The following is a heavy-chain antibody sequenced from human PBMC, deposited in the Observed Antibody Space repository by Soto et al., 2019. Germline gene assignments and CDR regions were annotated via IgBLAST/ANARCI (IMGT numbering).Heavy chain of an antibody. CDR2: LFYTGST. Sequence: SETLSLTCTVSGGSINSYYWSWIRQPPGKGLEWIGYLFYTGSTNYNPSLKSRVTFSVDTSKNQFSLKLSSVTAADTAVYYCARLSRGAAAGFDPWGQGTLVTVSS. V-gene: IGHV4-59*08. J-gene: IGHJ5*02. CDR1: GGSINSYY. CDR3: ARLSRGAAAGFDP. D-gene: IGHD6-13*01.